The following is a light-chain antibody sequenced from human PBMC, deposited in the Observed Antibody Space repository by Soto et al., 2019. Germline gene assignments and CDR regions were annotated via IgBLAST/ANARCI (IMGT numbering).Light chain of an antibody. CDR2: LEGSGSY. V-gene: IGLV4-60*03. J-gene: IGLJ1*01. CDR1: SGHSSYI. Sequence: QPVLTQSSSASASLGSSVKLTCTLSSGHSSYIIAWHQQQPGKAPRYLMKLEGSGSYNKGSGVPDRFSGSSSGADRYLIISNLQSEDEADYYCETWDSNTHVFGTGTKLTVL. CDR3: ETWDSNTHV.